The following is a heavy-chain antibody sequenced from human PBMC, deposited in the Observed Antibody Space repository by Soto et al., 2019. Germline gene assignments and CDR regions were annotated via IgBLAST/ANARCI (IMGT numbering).Heavy chain of an antibody. J-gene: IGHJ5*02. D-gene: IGHD3-3*01. CDR2: IYYSGST. V-gene: IGHV4-31*03. CDR3: ARWWSGSRQGFDP. CDR1: GGSISSGDYY. Sequence: SETLSLTCTVSGGSISSGDYYWSWIRRHPGKGLEWIGYIYYSGSTYYNPSLKSRVTISVDTSKNQFSLKLSSVTAADTAVYYCARWWSGSRQGFDPWGQGTLVTVSS.